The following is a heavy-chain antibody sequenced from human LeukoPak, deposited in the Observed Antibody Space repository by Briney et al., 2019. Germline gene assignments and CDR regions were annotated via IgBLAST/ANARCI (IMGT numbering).Heavy chain of an antibody. CDR2: IRYDGSNK. D-gene: IGHD2-15*01. CDR3: AAVAANSYFDY. J-gene: IGHJ4*02. CDR1: GFTFSSYG. Sequence: QPGGSLRLSCAASGFTFSSYGMHWVRQAPGKGLEWVAFIRYDGSNKYYADSVKGRFTTSRDNSKNTLYLQMNSLRAEDTAVYYCAAVAANSYFDYWGQGTLVTVSS. V-gene: IGHV3-30*02.